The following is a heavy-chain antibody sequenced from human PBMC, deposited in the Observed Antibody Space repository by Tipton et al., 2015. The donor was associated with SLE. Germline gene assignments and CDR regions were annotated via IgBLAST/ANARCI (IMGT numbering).Heavy chain of an antibody. CDR3: GKDHDYRTVGLDV. D-gene: IGHD4-11*01. Sequence: SLRLSCAASGFSFSDDSMHWVRQAPGKGLQWVAVISSDGTNEYYADSVKGRFTISRDNSENTLYLQMTSLRVEDTAVYYCGKDHDYRTVGLDVWGQGTTVSVSS. CDR2: ISSDGTNE. J-gene: IGHJ6*02. CDR1: GFSFSDDS. V-gene: IGHV3-30*04.